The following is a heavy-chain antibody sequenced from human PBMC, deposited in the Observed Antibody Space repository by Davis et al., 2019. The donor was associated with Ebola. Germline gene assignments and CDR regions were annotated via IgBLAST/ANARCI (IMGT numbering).Heavy chain of an antibody. CDR3: ALGGSGSYYFHY. V-gene: IGHV1-2*02. J-gene: IGHJ4*02. D-gene: IGHD1-26*01. CDR2: INANSGGT. CDR1: GYTFTDHY. Sequence: ASVKVSCKASGYTFTDHYIYWVRQAPGQGLEWMGWINANSGGTYSAPNFQGRVTMTRDTSASTAYMELSSLRSEDTAVYYCALGGSGSYYFHYWGQGTLVTVSS.